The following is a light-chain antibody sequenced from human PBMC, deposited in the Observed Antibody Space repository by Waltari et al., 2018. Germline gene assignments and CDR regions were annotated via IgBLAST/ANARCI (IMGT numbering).Light chain of an antibody. CDR1: GSDIDIYNL. CDR2: EGD. V-gene: IGLV2-23*03. Sequence: QSALTQPASVSGSLGQSITISCTGNGSDIDIYNLVSWYQQYPGKAPKLISYEGDERPSGVSDRFSGSKSGNTASLTISGLQADDEAEYHCCSYAGGTTFLFGGGTKVTVL. CDR3: CSYAGGTTFL. J-gene: IGLJ2*01.